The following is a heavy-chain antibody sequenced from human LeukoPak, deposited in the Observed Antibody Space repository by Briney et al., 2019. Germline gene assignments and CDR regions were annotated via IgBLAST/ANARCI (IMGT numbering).Heavy chain of an antibody. CDR2: ISGSGGST. CDR3: AKDRVFGVVIIGENWFDP. J-gene: IGHJ5*02. Sequence: SGGSLRLSCAASGFTFSSYAMSWVRQAPGKGLEWVSAISGSGGSTYYADSVKGRFTISRDNSKNTLYLQMNSLRAGDTAVYYCAKDRVFGVVIIGENWFDPWGQGTLVTVSS. CDR1: GFTFSSYA. V-gene: IGHV3-23*01. D-gene: IGHD3-3*01.